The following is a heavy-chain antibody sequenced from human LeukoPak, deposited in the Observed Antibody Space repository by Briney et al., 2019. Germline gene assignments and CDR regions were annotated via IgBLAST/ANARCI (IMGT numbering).Heavy chain of an antibody. CDR1: GFTLTEHA. D-gene: IGHD2-15*01. V-gene: IGHV3-23*01. J-gene: IGHJ4*02. CDR3: AKDYCRGGNCPLPFFDS. CDR2: IIDVGDT. Sequence: GGSLRLSCAVSGFTLTEHALSWVRQAPGEGLEWVSGIIDVGDTYYADSVKGHFTISRDSSKNTLYLQMNSLRAEDTATYYCAKDYCRGGNCPLPFFDSWGQGTLVTVS.